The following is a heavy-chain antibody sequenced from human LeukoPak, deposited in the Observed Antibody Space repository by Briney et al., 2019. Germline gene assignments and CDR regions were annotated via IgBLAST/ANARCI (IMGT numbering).Heavy chain of an antibody. J-gene: IGHJ4*02. D-gene: IGHD3-22*01. CDR1: GGSISSGGYS. Sequence: SETLSLTCTVSGGSISSGGYSWSWIRQPPGKGLEWIGYIYYSGSTYYNPSLKSRVTISLDTSKNQFSLKLNSVTAADTAVYYCAREHYVGSGWGGYYFDYGGQGTLATVPS. CDR2: IYYSGST. CDR3: AREHYVGSGWGGYYFDY. V-gene: IGHV4-30-4*07.